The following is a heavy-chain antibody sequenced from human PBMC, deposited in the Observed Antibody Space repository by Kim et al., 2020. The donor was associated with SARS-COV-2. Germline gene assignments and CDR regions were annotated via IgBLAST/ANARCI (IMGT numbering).Heavy chain of an antibody. Sequence: SETLSLTCTVSGGSISSYYWSWIRQPPGKGLEWIGYIYYSGSTHYNPSLKSRVIISVDTSKNQFSLKLSSVTAADTAVYYCASARGEYDVLTRYYSYYFDYWGQGTLVTVSS. D-gene: IGHD3-9*01. V-gene: IGHV4-59*01. CDR3: ASARGEYDVLTRYYSYYFDY. CDR1: GGSISSYY. CDR2: IYYSGST. J-gene: IGHJ4*02.